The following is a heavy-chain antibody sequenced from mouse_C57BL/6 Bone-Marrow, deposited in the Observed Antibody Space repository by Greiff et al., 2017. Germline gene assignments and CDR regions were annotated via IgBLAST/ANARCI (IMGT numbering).Heavy chain of an antibody. CDR1: GYTFTSYW. CDR3: ASRCGVYDGYYLLDFEV. Sequence: QVQLQQPGTELVKPGASVKLSCKASGYTFTSYWMHWVKQRPGQGLEWIGYINPSNGGTNYNEKFKSKATVTVDKSSSTAYMQLTSLTSEDSAVYYCASRCGVYDGYYLLDFEVWGTGTTVTVAS. CDR2: INPSNGGT. J-gene: IGHJ1*03. V-gene: IGHV1-53*01. D-gene: IGHD2-3*01.